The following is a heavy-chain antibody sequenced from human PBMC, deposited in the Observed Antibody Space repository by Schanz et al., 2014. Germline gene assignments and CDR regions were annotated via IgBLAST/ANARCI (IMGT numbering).Heavy chain of an antibody. J-gene: IGHJ4*02. V-gene: IGHV3-7*03. CDR3: ARDLISSGWYG. CDR2: IKQDGSEK. Sequence: EVQLVESGGGLVQPGGSLRLSCAASGFIFSNSWMSWVRQAPGKGLEWVANIKQDGSEKYYVDSVKGRFTISRDNAKNSLYLQMNSLRVEDTAVYYCARDLISSGWYGWGQGTLVIVSS. D-gene: IGHD6-19*01. CDR1: GFIFSNSW.